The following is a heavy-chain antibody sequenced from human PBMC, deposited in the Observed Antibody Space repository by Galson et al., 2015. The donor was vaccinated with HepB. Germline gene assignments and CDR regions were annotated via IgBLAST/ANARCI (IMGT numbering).Heavy chain of an antibody. Sequence: SLRLSCAASGFTFSSYSMNWVRQAPGEGLEWVSYISSSSSTIYYADSVKGRFTISRDNAKNSLYLQMNSLRAEDTAVYYCASSRGYDAFDIWGQGTMVTVSS. CDR2: ISSSSSTI. J-gene: IGHJ3*02. CDR3: ASSRGYDAFDI. D-gene: IGHD5-18*01. CDR1: GFTFSSYS. V-gene: IGHV3-48*01.